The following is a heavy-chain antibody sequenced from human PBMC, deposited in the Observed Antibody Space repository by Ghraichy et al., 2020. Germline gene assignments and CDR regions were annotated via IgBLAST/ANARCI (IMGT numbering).Heavy chain of an antibody. D-gene: IGHD1/OR15-1a*01. V-gene: IGHV3-48*02. CDR3: ARGTVSRIDY. J-gene: IGHJ4*02. Sequence: GSLRLSCEASGFTFSTYSMKWVRQAPGKGLEWISYISSSNDNKYYADSVKGRFTISRDNAKNSLYLQMNSLRDEDTAVYYCARGTVSRIDYWGLGTLVTVSS. CDR1: GFTFSTYS. CDR2: ISSSNDNK.